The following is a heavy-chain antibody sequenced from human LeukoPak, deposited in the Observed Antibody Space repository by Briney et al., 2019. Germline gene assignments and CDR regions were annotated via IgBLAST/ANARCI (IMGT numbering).Heavy chain of an antibody. J-gene: IGHJ4*02. D-gene: IGHD3-22*01. CDR3: ASSGYYSVSDY. CDR2: INHSGST. CDR1: GGSFSGYY. Sequence: TSETLSLTCAVYGGSFSGYYWSWIRQPPGKGLEWIGEINHSGSTNYNPSLKSRVTISVDTSKNQFSLKLSSVTAADTAVYYCASSGYYSVSDYWGQGTLVTVSS. V-gene: IGHV4-34*01.